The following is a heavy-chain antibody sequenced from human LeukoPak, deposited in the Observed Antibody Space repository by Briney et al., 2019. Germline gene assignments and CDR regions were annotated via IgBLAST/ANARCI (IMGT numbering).Heavy chain of an antibody. Sequence: ASVKVSCKASGGTFSSYAISWVRQAPGQGLEWMGRIIPILGIANYAQKFQGRVTITADKSTSTAYMELSSLRSEDTAVYYCARVSRYYYDSGGYYGNWFDPWGQGTLVTVSS. V-gene: IGHV1-69*04. CDR1: GGTFSSYA. CDR2: IIPILGIA. CDR3: ARVSRYYYDSGGYYGNWFDP. J-gene: IGHJ5*02. D-gene: IGHD3-22*01.